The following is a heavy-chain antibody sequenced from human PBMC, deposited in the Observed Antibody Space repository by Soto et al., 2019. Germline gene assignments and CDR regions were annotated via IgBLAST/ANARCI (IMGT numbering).Heavy chain of an antibody. D-gene: IGHD2-8*01. Sequence: SVKISCKASGGTFSSYAISWVRQAPGQGLEWMGGIIPIFGTANYAQKFQGRVTITADKSTSTAYMELSSLRSEDTAVYYCARDPRLSPTLVYDYCRQRTLFTTSS. CDR2: IIPIFGTA. CDR3: ARDPRLSPTLVYDY. V-gene: IGHV1-69*06. CDR1: GGTFSSYA. J-gene: IGHJ4*02.